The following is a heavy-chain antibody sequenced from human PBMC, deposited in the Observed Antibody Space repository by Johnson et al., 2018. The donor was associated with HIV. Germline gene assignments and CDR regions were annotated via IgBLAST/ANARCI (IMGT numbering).Heavy chain of an antibody. D-gene: IGHD1-26*01. CDR1: GFTLSTYG. Sequence: VQLVESGGGVVQPGRSLRLSCAASGFTLSTYGMHWVRQAPGKGLEWVAVISYDGSNKYYADSVKGRFTTSRDNSKNTLYLQMNILRSEDTVVDYCAKDRYIKGASTGYDAFDIWGRDNGHRLF. CDR3: AKDRYIKGASTGYDAFDI. J-gene: IGHJ3*02. CDR2: ISYDGSNK. V-gene: IGHV3-30*18.